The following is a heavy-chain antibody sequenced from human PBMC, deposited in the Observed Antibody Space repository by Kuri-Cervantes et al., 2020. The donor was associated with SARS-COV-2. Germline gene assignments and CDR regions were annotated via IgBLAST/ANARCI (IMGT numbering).Heavy chain of an antibody. J-gene: IGHJ5*02. CDR1: GYTFTSYA. D-gene: IGHD4-17*01. V-gene: IGHV1-3*01. CDR3: ARDKLRGWFDP. CDR2: INAGNGNT. Sequence: ASVKVSCKASGYTFTSYAMHWVRQAPGQRLEWMGWINAGNGNTKDSQKFQGRVTITRDTSASTAYMELSSLRSEDTAVYYCARDKLRGWFDPWGQGTLVTVAS.